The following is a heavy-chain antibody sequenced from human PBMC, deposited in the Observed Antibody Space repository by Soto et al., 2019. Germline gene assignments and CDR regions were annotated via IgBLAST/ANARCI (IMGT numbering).Heavy chain of an antibody. CDR1: GGSISSSSYY. D-gene: IGHD3-10*01. V-gene: IGHV4-39*01. Sequence: QLQLQESGPGLVKPSETLSLTCTVSGGSISSSSYYWGWIRQPPGKGLEWIGSIYYSGSTYYNPSLKSRVTISVDTSKNQFSLKLSSVSAADTAVYYCASFRYGSGMRYGMDVWGQGTTVTVSS. CDR3: ASFRYGSGMRYGMDV. CDR2: IYYSGST. J-gene: IGHJ6*02.